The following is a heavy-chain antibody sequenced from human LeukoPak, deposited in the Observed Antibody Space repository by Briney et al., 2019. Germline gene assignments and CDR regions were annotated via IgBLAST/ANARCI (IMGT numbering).Heavy chain of an antibody. J-gene: IGHJ6*02. CDR3: ARDQTGYCSSTSCYHYGMDV. D-gene: IGHD2-2*03. Sequence: SVKVSCKASGGTFSSYAISWVRQAPGQGLEWMGRIIPILGIANYAQKFQGRVTIAADKSTSTAYMELSSLRSEDTAVYYCARDQTGYCSSTSCYHYGMDVWGQGTTVTVSS. V-gene: IGHV1-69*04. CDR2: IIPILGIA. CDR1: GGTFSSYA.